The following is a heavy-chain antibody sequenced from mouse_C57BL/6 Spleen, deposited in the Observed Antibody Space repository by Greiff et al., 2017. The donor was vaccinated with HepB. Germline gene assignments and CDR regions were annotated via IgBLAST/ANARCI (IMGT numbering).Heavy chain of an antibody. V-gene: IGHV1-81*01. CDR2: IYPRSGNT. CDR3: ARKGSYYSNCVEDY. CDR1: GYTFTSYG. D-gene: IGHD2-5*01. Sequence: VQLQQSGAELARPGASVKLSCKASGYTFTSYGISWVKQRTGQGLEWIGEIYPRSGNTYYNEKFKGKATLTADKSSSTAYMELRSLTSEDSAVYFCARKGSYYSNCVEDYWGQGTTLTVSS. J-gene: IGHJ2*01.